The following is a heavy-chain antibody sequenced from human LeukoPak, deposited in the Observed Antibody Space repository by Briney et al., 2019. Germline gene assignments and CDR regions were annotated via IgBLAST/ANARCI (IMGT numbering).Heavy chain of an antibody. D-gene: IGHD1-26*01. CDR3: ARNSGSYPFDY. V-gene: IGHV3-7*01. Sequence: PGGSLRLSCAASGFTFSSYWLSWVRQAPGKGLEWVASIEQDGSQKYYVDSVRGRFTISRDNAKNSVYLQMNSLRVEDTAVYYCARNSGSYPFDYWGRGTLVTVSS. CDR1: GFTFSSYW. J-gene: IGHJ4*02. CDR2: IEQDGSQK.